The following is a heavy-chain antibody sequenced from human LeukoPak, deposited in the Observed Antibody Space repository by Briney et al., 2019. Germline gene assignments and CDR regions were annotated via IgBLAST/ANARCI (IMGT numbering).Heavy chain of an antibody. CDR3: AKSERGYYYDSSGYYRTARENY. J-gene: IGHJ4*02. CDR2: INWNGGST. V-gene: IGHV3-20*04. CDR1: GFTFDDYG. Sequence: PGGSLRLSCAASGFTFDDYGMIWVRQAPGKGLEWVSRINWNGGSTGYADSVKGRFTISRDNAKNSLYLQMNSLRAEDTAVYYCAKSERGYYYDSSGYYRTARENYWGQGTLVTVSS. D-gene: IGHD3-22*01.